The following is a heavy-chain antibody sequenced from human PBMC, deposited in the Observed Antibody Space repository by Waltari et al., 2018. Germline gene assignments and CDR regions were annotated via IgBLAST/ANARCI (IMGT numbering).Heavy chain of an antibody. CDR1: GGSITSNNW. D-gene: IGHD1-26*01. J-gene: IGHJ4*02. CDR3: ARDRIGIVGAIDY. V-gene: IGHV4-4*02. CDR2: IHPGGTT. Sequence: QVQLQESGPGLVKPSGTLSLTCAVSGGSITSNNWWSWVRQPPGKGLEWIGEIHPGGTTNYNPSLKSGVTISVDKSKNQFSLKLSSVTAADTAVYYCARDRIGIVGAIDYWGQGTLVIVSS.